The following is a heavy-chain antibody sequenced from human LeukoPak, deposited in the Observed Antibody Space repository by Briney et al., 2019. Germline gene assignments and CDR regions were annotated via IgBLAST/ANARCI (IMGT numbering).Heavy chain of an antibody. D-gene: IGHD3-22*01. CDR2: IIPIFGTA. CDR3: ARDAGHYYDSRRYFDY. Sequence: ASVKVSCKASGGTFSSYAISWVRQAPGQGLEWMGGIIPIFGTANYAQKFQGRVTITADESTSTAYMELSNLRSEDTAVYYCARDAGHYYDSRRYFDYWGQGTLVTVSS. V-gene: IGHV1-69*13. J-gene: IGHJ4*02. CDR1: GGTFSSYA.